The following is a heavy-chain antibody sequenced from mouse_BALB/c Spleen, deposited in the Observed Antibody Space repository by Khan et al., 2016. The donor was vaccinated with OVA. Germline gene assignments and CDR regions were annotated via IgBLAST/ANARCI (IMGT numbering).Heavy chain of an antibody. Sequence: EVELVASGGDLVKPGGSLRLSCAASGFTFSAYGMAWVRQAPDKRLEWVATINSDGGYTYYPDTVKGRFTISRKNAENTLSLQMSSLKSEDTAIYYCASHLTGSFAYWGQGTLVTVSA. J-gene: IGHJ3*01. CDR2: INSDGGYT. CDR1: GFTFSAYG. CDR3: ASHLTGSFAY. V-gene: IGHV5-6*01. D-gene: IGHD4-1*01.